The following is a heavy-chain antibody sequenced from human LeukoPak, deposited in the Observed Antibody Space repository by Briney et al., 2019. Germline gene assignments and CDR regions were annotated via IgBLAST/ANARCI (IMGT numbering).Heavy chain of an antibody. J-gene: IGHJ4*02. CDR3: ARANIVVVVAATHFDY. D-gene: IGHD2-15*01. V-gene: IGHV3-23*01. Sequence: PGGSLRLSCAASGFTFSSYAMSWVRQAPGKGLEWVSAISGSGGSTYYADSVKGRFTISRDNSKNTLYLQMNSLRAEDTAVYCARANIVVVVAATHFDYWGQGTLVTVSS. CDR2: ISGSGGST. CDR1: GFTFSSYA.